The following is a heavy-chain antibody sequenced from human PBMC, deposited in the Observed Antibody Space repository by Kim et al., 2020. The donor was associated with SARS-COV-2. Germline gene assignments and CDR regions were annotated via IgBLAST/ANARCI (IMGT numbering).Heavy chain of an antibody. CDR1: GGSFSGYY. D-gene: IGHD3-10*01. Sequence: SETLSLTCAVYGGSFSGYYWSWIRQPPGKGLEWIGEINHSGSTNYNPSLKSRVTISVDTSKNQFSLKMSSVTAADTAVYYCARVDCNRGLWFGEALFDYWGQGTLVTVSS. V-gene: IGHV4-34*01. CDR2: INHSGST. CDR3: ARVDCNRGLWFGEALFDY. J-gene: IGHJ4*02.